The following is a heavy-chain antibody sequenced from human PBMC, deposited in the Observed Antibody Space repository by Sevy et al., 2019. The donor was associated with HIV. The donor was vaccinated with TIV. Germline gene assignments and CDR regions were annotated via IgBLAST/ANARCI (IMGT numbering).Heavy chain of an antibody. CDR2: LKSKADGGTV. V-gene: IGHV3-49*04. D-gene: IGHD1-1*01. J-gene: IGHJ4*02. CDR1: GFTFGDYA. CDR3: TRWKGLQSIFDY. Sequence: GGSLRLPCTTSGFTFGDYAMNWVRQAPGKGLEWVAFLKSKADGGTVDHAASVKGRFTISRDDSKSIAYLQMNDLTTEDTGVYYCTRWKGLQSIFDYWGQGALVTVSS.